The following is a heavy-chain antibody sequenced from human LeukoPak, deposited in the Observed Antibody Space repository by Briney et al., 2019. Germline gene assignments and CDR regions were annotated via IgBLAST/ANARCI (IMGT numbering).Heavy chain of an antibody. V-gene: IGHV3-30-3*01. CDR3: AKGSPRGMIARYGMDV. CDR1: GFTFSSYA. J-gene: IGHJ6*02. Sequence: GGSLRLSCAASGFTFSSYAMHWVRQAPGKGLEWVAVISYDGSNKYYADSVKGRFTISRDNSKNTLYLQMNSLRAEDTAVYYCAKGSPRGMIARYGMDVWGQGTTVTVSS. CDR2: ISYDGSNK. D-gene: IGHD3-22*01.